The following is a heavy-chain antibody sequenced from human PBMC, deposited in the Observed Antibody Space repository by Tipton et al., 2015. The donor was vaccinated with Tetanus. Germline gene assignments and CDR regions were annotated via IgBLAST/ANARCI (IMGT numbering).Heavy chain of an antibody. V-gene: IGHV3-74*01. CDR1: GFPFSTYW. CDR3: ARVVRSSFDPSRYFRATDY. D-gene: IGHD3-9*01. Sequence: SLRLSCAASGFPFSTYWMHWVRLAPGKGLVWVPRIDSDGSGTSYADSVKGRFTISRDNAKNTLFLQMNSLRAEDTAVYFCARVVRSSFDPSRYFRATDYWGQGTLVTVS. CDR2: IDSDGSGT. J-gene: IGHJ4*02.